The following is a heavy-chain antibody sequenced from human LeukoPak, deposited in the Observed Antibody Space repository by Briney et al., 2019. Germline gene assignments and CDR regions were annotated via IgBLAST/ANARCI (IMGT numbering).Heavy chain of an antibody. CDR3: ARAPSGYYYYYYMDV. D-gene: IGHD3-10*01. CDR2: FDPEDGGT. Sequence: ASVKVSCKVSGYTLTELSMHWVRQAPGKGLEWMGGFDPEDGGTIYAQKFQGRVTMTEDTSTDTAYMELSSLRSEDTAVYYCARAPSGYYYYYYMDVWGKGTTVTVSS. CDR1: GYTLTELS. J-gene: IGHJ6*03. V-gene: IGHV1-24*01.